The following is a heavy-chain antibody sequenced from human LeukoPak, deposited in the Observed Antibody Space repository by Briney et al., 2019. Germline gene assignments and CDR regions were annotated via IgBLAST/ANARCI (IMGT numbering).Heavy chain of an antibody. CDR3: STEDKYCTTSTCGDS. V-gene: IGHV1-2*02. CDR1: GYTFSDYY. CDR2: IIPNSGGT. D-gene: IGHD2-8*01. Sequence: ASVIVSCKTSGYTFSDYYLHWVRQAPGQGLEWMGYIIPNSGGTTYAQKFQGRVTMTRDTSISAAYLDLSGLRSDDTAVYYCSTEDKYCTTSTCGDSWGQGTLVTVSS. J-gene: IGHJ4*02.